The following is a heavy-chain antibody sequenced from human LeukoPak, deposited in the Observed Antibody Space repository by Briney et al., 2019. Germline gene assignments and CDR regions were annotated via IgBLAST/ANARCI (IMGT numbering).Heavy chain of an antibody. Sequence: PGGSLRLSCAASGFTFSTYSMTWVRQAPGKGLEWVAVISYDGSNKYYADSMKGRFTISRDNSKNTLYLQMNSLRAEDTAVYYCAKEARWWELMYYFDYWGQGTLVTVSS. CDR3: AKEARWWELMYYFDY. CDR2: ISYDGSNK. CDR1: GFTFSTYS. J-gene: IGHJ4*02. D-gene: IGHD1-26*01. V-gene: IGHV3-30*04.